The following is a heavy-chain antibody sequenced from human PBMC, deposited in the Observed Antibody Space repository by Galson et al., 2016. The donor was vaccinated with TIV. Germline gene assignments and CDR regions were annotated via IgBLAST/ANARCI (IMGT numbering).Heavy chain of an antibody. J-gene: IGHJ3*02. CDR1: GFTFSNYG. CDR3: ARGYSSGFLQVDAFDI. V-gene: IGHV3-33*01. Sequence: SLRLSCAASGFTFSNYGMHWVRQAPGKGLEWVAVIWHDGSNKYHEDSMKGRFTISRDNSKNTLYLQMNSLRAEDTAVYYCARGYSSGFLQVDAFDIWGQGTMVTVSS. D-gene: IGHD6-19*01. CDR2: IWHDGSNK.